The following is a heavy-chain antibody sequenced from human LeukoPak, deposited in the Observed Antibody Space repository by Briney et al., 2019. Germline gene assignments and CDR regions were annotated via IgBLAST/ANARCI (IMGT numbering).Heavy chain of an antibody. D-gene: IGHD3-9*01. J-gene: IGHJ5*02. CDR3: ARLEHFDSP. CDR2: ISSSSSSTI. CDR1: GFTFSSYS. V-gene: IGHV3-48*01. Sequence: GGSLRLSCAASGFTFSSYSMNWVRQAPGKGLEWVSYISSSSSSTIYYADSVKGRFTISRDNAKNSLYLQMNSLRAEDTAVYYCARLEHFDSPWGQGTLVTVSS.